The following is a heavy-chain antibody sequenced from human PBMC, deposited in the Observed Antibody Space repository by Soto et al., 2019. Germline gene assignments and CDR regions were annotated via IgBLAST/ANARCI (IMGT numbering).Heavy chain of an antibody. Sequence: GGWLRLSCAAAGFSFSSYSMHWVRQAPGKGLEWVAVIWYDGSNKYYADSVKGRFTISRDNSKNTLYLQMNSLRAEDTAVYYCARDPENGMTSDYWGQGT. CDR2: IWYDGSNK. D-gene: IGHD1-26*01. CDR3: ARDPENGMTSDY. V-gene: IGHV3-33*01. CDR1: GFSFSSYS. J-gene: IGHJ4*02.